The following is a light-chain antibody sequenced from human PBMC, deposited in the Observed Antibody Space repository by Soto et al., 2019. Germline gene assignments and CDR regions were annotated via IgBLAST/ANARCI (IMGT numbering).Light chain of an antibody. J-gene: IGKJ2*01. Sequence: DIQMTQSPSSLSVSVGDRVTITCRASRSISSYLNWYQQKPGKAPELLIYASFNLQSGVPSRFSGSGSGTDVTLTISSLQPEDFATYYCQQSYNTPYTSGQGTKLEMK. CDR1: RSISSY. CDR3: QQSYNTPYT. CDR2: ASF. V-gene: IGKV1-39*01.